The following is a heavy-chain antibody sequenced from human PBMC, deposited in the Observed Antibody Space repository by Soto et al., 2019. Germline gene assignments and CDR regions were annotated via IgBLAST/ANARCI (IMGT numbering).Heavy chain of an antibody. Sequence: SESLSLTFSVAFGSIASNCYHLGWIRQPPGKGLEWIGSISYTGTTYYSPSLKSRVTISADTSKKQFSLRLDSATAADTAVYYCARLVVVAPVANVWGQGALVTVSS. CDR3: ARLVVVAPVANV. J-gene: IGHJ4*02. D-gene: IGHD2-15*01. CDR2: ISYTGTT. CDR1: FGSIASNCYH. V-gene: IGHV4-39*01.